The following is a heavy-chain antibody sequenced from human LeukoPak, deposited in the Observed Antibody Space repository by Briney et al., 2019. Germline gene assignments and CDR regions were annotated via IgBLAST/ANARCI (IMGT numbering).Heavy chain of an antibody. CDR1: GGSISSYY. J-gene: IGHJ5*02. V-gene: IGHV4-59*01. CDR2: IYYSGST. D-gene: IGHD1/OR15-1a*01. CDR3: ARDGLEQWFDP. Sequence: SETLSLTCTVSGGSISSYYWSWIRQPPGKGLEWIGYIYYSGSTNYNPSLKSRVTISVGTSKNQFSLKLSSVTAADTAVYYCARDGLEQWFDPWGQGTLVTVSS.